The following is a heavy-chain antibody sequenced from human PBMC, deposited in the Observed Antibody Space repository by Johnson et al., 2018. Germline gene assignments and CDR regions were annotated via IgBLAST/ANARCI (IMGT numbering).Heavy chain of an antibody. CDR3: ARVGLGSKLPYYDILPVLSDHYYMDV. Sequence: QVQLVQSGGGVVQPGRSLRLSCAASGFTFRSYGMHWVRQAQGKGLEWIAFISYHGAETYYSDSVKGRFTISRASSKNTLFLQMNSLRLDDTAVYFCARVGLGSKLPYYDILPVLSDHYYMDVWGKGTTVTVSS. CDR1: GFTFRSYG. D-gene: IGHD3-9*01. J-gene: IGHJ6*03. CDR2: ISYHGAET. V-gene: IGHV3-30*03.